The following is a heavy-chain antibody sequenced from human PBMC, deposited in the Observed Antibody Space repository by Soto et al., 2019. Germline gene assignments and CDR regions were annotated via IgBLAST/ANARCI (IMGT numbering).Heavy chain of an antibody. CDR1: GGSISSYY. D-gene: IGHD1-1*01. CDR3: ARRYGYSFDY. Sequence: QVQLQESGPGLVKPSETLSLTCTVSGGSISSYYWSWIRQPPGKGLEWIGYIYYSGSTNYNPSLKSRVTISVDTSTNQYTLKLSSVTAADTAVYYCARRYGYSFDYWGQGTLVTVSS. J-gene: IGHJ4*02. CDR2: IYYSGST. V-gene: IGHV4-59*08.